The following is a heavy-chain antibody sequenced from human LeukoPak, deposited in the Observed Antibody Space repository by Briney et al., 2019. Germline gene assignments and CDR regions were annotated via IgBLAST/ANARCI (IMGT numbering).Heavy chain of an antibody. CDR2: INPNSGGT. V-gene: IGHV1-2*02. Sequence: ASVKVSCKASGYTFTGYYMHWVRQAPGQGLEWMGWINPNSGGTNYAQKFQGRVTMTRDTSISTAYMELSRLRSDDTAVYYCARDAGYVDTAMAGLYYYYYYMDVWGKGTTVTISS. J-gene: IGHJ6*03. D-gene: IGHD5-18*01. CDR3: ARDAGYVDTAMAGLYYYYYYMDV. CDR1: GYTFTGYY.